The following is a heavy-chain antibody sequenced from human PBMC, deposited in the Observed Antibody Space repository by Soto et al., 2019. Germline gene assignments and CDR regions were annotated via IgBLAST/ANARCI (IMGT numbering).Heavy chain of an antibody. CDR1: GGTFRNYP. J-gene: IGHJ4*02. CDR3: ARGPLVVLNYFES. V-gene: IGHV1-69*02. Sequence: QVQLVQSGTEVKKPGSSVKVSCKASGGTFRNYPINWVRQAPGQGLEWMGSIFPLTDIPDYAQNFQTRLTISADKSTRTAYMELSSLTSYDTAMYFCARGPLVVLNYFESWGQGTLVTVSS. CDR2: IFPLTDIP.